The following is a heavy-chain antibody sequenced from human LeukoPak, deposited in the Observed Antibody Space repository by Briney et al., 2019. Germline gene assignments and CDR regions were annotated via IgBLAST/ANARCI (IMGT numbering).Heavy chain of an antibody. D-gene: IGHD3-22*01. CDR1: GFTFSSYG. V-gene: IGHV3-30*18. Sequence: GGSLRLSCAASGFTFSSYGMHWVRQAPGKGLEWVAVISYDGSNKYYADSVKGRFTISRDNSKNTLYLQMNSLRAEDTAVYYCAKEEHYYDSSGYSRYYYYYYGMDVWGQETTVTVSS. CDR2: ISYDGSNK. CDR3: AKEEHYYDSSGYSRYYYYYYGMDV. J-gene: IGHJ6*02.